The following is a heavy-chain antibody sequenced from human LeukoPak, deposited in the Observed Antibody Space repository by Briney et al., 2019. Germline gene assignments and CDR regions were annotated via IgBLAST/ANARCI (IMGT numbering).Heavy chain of an antibody. CDR3: ARGHAIYDYVWGSYRYTHAFDI. V-gene: IGHV4-34*01. D-gene: IGHD3-16*02. J-gene: IGHJ3*02. Sequence: SETLSLTCAVYGGSFSGYYWSWIRQPPGKGLEWIGEINHSGSTNYNPSLKSRVTISVDTSKNQSSLKLSSVTAAAPAVYYCARGHAIYDYVWGSYRYTHAFDIWGQGTMVTVSS. CDR2: INHSGST. CDR1: GGSFSGYY.